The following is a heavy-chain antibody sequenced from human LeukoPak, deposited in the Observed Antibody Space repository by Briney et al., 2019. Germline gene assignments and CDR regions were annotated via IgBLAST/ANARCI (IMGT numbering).Heavy chain of an antibody. CDR2: ISGSSGST. CDR3: AKVRTGHYFDY. D-gene: IGHD3/OR15-3a*01. Sequence: GGSLRLSCAASGFTFSHYALSWVRQAPGKGLQWVSSISGSSGSTYYADSVKGRFTISRDNSNNTLYLKMDSLRAEDTGVYYCAKVRTGHYFDYWGQGTLVTVTS. CDR1: GFTFSHYA. V-gene: IGHV3-23*01. J-gene: IGHJ4*02.